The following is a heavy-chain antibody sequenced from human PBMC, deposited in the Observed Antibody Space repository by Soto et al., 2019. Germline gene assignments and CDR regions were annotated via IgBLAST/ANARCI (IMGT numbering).Heavy chain of an antibody. CDR3: AKDRGRGSPVSGGMDV. CDR1: GFSFSNYT. J-gene: IGHJ6*02. CDR2: ISRSSNHI. V-gene: IGHV3-21*01. D-gene: IGHD3-10*01. Sequence: GGSLRLSCAASGFSFSNYTMNWVRQAPGKGLEWVSVISRSSNHIYYADSMKGRFTISRDNARNSLYLQMNSLRAEDTAVYYCAKDRGRGSPVSGGMDVWGQGTTVTVSS.